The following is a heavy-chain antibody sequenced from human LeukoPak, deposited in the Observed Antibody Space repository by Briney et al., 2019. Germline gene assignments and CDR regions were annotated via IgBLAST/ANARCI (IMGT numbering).Heavy chain of an antibody. CDR1: GFTFSSYW. CDR3: ATEVGATNSAFDY. V-gene: IGHV3-7*01. J-gene: IGHJ4*02. D-gene: IGHD1-26*01. Sequence: GGSLRLSCAASGFTFSSYWMSWVRQAPGKGLEWVANIKQDGSGKNYVDSVKGRFTISRDNAKNSLYLQMNSLRAEDTAVYYCATEVGATNSAFDYWGQGTLVTVSS. CDR2: IKQDGSGK.